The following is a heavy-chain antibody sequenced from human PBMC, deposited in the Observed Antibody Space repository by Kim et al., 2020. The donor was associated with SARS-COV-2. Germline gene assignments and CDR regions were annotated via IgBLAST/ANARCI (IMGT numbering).Heavy chain of an antibody. Sequence: GGSLRLSCAASGFTFDVYGMHCVRHVPGKGLEWVSGIRWFSDSTGYADSRKGRIIISRDNAKNSPYLQMISLIVEDTALYYCAKGDSSSFYY. D-gene: IGHD3-22*01. J-gene: IGHJ6*03. CDR1: GFTFDVYG. V-gene: IGHV3-9*01. CDR3: AKGDSSSFYY. CDR2: IRWFSDST.